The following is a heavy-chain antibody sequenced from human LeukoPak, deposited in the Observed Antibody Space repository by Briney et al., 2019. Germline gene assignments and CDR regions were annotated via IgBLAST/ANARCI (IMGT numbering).Heavy chain of an antibody. V-gene: IGHV4-39*07. J-gene: IGHJ5*02. CDR2: IYYSGST. D-gene: IGHD3-22*01. Sequence: SETLSLTCTVSGGSISSSSYYWGWIRQPPGKGLEWIGSIYYSGSTYYNPSLKSRVTMSVDTSKNQFSLKLSSVTAADTAVYYCARDGRYYYDSSGYKGWFDPWGQGTLVTVSS. CDR3: ARDGRYYYDSSGYKGWFDP. CDR1: GGSISSSSYY.